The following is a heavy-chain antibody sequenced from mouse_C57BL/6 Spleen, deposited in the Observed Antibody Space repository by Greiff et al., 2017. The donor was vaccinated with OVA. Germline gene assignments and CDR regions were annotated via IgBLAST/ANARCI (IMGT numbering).Heavy chain of an antibody. CDR2: IDPANGNT. CDR3: AEDSSGYAYAMDY. Sequence: EVQLQQSVAELVRPGASVKLSCTASGFNIKNTYMHWVKQRPEQGLEWIGRIDPANGNTNYAPKFQGKATMTADTSSNTAYMQLSSLTSEDTAIYYCAEDSSGYAYAMDYWGQGTSVTVSS. D-gene: IGHD3-2*02. V-gene: IGHV14-3*01. CDR1: GFNIKNTY. J-gene: IGHJ4*01.